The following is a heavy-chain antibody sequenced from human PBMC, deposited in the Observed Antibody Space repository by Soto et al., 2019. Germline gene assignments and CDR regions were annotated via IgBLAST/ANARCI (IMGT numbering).Heavy chain of an antibody. J-gene: IGHJ4*02. CDR2: ITGSGGGT. CDR1: GFTFSNYA. Sequence: EVQLLESGGGLVQPGGSLRLSCAASGFTFSNYAMTWVRQAPGKGLEWVSVITGSGGGTYFVDSVKGRFTISRENSRKTVYLHMHSLRAEDTAVYYCAKRPLTAAGFDYWGQGPLVTVSS. D-gene: IGHD6-13*01. V-gene: IGHV3-23*01. CDR3: AKRPLTAAGFDY.